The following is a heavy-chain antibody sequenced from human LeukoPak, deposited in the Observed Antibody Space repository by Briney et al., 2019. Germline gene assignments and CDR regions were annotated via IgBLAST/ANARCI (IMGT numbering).Heavy chain of an antibody. Sequence: ASVKVSCKASGYTFTDYYIHWVRQAPGQGLDWMGWINPDIGATNYAQKFQGRVTMTRDTSIVTAYMELGRLGSDDTAVYYCAVNQVDGTGIFDPWGQGTLVTVSS. J-gene: IGHJ5*02. CDR2: INPDIGAT. CDR3: AVNQVDGTGIFDP. V-gene: IGHV1-2*02. CDR1: GYTFTDYY. D-gene: IGHD1-14*01.